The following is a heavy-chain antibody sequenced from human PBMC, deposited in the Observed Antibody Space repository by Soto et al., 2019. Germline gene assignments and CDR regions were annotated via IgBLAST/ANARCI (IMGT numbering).Heavy chain of an antibody. CDR1: GNNVSTNSAG. D-gene: IGHD1-1*01. Sequence: SQTLSLTCVVSGNNVSTNSAGWNWIRQSPSRGLEWLGRTYYRSEWNNDYAASVKSRITVNPDTSKNQFSLHLNSVTPEDTGVYYCARNSWNAPPAFDFWGQGIQVTVSS. J-gene: IGHJ4*02. CDR3: ARNSWNAPPAFDF. V-gene: IGHV6-1*01. CDR2: TYYRSEWNN.